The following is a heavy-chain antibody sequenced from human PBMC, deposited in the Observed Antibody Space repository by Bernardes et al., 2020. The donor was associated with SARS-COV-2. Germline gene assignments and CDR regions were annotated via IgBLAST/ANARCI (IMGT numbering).Heavy chain of an antibody. D-gene: IGHD3-3*01. V-gene: IGHV2-70*18. CDR1: GFSLDTNEMC. CDR3: ARSFFRSGWNAIDS. CDR2: IAWDNDK. J-gene: IGHJ4*02. Sequence: SGHTLGKPTQTLTLTCPFSGFSLDTNEMCVSWVRQPPGKAPEWLALIAWDNDKYYSKSLETRLSISKDTFKNQVVLKMTNMDPVDTATYYCARSFFRSGWNAIDSWGQGTLVTVSS.